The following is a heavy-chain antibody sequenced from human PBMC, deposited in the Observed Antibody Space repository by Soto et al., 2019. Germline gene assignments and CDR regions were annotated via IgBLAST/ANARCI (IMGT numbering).Heavy chain of an antibody. J-gene: IGHJ5*02. Sequence: SETLSLTCTVSGDSITSGDFYWGWIRRPPGQGLEWIGTISHSGDTFYNPPLKSRLTMSLDASKNQFSLKLTSVTAADAAVYFCARQMRGPILHFGWLSPVASWGQGTLVTVSS. D-gene: IGHD3-9*01. V-gene: IGHV4-39*01. CDR1: GDSITSGDFY. CDR3: ARQMRGPILHFGWLSPVAS. CDR2: ISHSGDT.